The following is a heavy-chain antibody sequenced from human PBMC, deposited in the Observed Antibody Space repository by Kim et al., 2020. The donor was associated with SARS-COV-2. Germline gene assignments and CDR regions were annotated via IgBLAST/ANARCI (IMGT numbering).Heavy chain of an antibody. CDR3: TRTDY. Sequence: GGSLRLSCTASGFTFGDYAMSWVRQAPGKGLEWVGFIRSKAYGGTTEYAASVKGRFTISRDDSKIIAYLQINSLKTEDTAVYYCTRTDYWGQGTLVTVSS. CDR1: GFTFGDYA. CDR2: IRSKAYGGTT. V-gene: IGHV3-49*04. J-gene: IGHJ4*02.